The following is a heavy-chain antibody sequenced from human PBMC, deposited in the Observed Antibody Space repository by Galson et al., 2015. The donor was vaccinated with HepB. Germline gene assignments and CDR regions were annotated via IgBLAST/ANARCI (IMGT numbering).Heavy chain of an antibody. V-gene: IGHV3-23*01. J-gene: IGHJ4*02. Sequence: SLRLSCAASGFTFSSYAMSWVRQAPGKGLEWVSAISGSGGSTYYADSVKGRFTISRDNSKNTLYLQMNSLRAEDTAVYYCAKSDHGGYYFDYWGQGTLVTVSS. CDR2: ISGSGGST. D-gene: IGHD1-14*01. CDR3: AKSDHGGYYFDY. CDR1: GFTFSSYA.